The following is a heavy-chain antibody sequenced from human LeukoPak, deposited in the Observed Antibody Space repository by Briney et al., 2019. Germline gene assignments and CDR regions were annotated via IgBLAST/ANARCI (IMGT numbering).Heavy chain of an antibody. CDR1: GGSISSGSYY. V-gene: IGHV4-61*02. J-gene: IGHJ4*02. D-gene: IGHD6-19*01. Sequence: ASETLSLTCIVSGGSISSGSYYWSWIRQPAGKGLEWIGRVFTSGSTDYNPSFKSRVTISVDTSKNQFSLKLSSVTAADTAVYYCATRYSSGWYGEHLREFDYWGQGTLVTVSS. CDR3: ATRYSSGWYGEHLREFDY. CDR2: VFTSGST.